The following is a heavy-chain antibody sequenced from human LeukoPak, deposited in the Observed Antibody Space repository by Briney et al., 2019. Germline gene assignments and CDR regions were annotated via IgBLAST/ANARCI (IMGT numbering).Heavy chain of an antibody. D-gene: IGHD3-22*01. J-gene: IGHJ4*02. Sequence: GGSLRLSCAASGFTFSSYSMNWVRQAPGKGLEWVSYISSRSSTIYYAGSVKGRFTTSRDNPKNTLYLQMNRLRAEDTAVYFCAKRGVVIRVILVGFHKEAYYFDSWGQGALVTVSS. CDR2: ISSRSSTI. CDR3: AKRGVVIRVILVGFHKEAYYFDS. CDR1: GFTFSSYS. V-gene: IGHV3-48*01.